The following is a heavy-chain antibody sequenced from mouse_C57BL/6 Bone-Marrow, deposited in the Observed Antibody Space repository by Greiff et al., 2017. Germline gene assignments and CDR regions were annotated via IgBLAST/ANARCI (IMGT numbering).Heavy chain of an antibody. D-gene: IGHD1-1*01. CDR2: ISDGGSYT. CDR1: GFTFSSYA. Sequence: EVKVVESGGGLVKPGGSLKLSCAASGFTFSSYAMSWVRQTPEKRLEWVATISDGGSYTYYPDNVKGRFTISRDNAKNNLYLQMSHLKSEDTAMYYGARDRLLRYLYAMDYWGQGTSVTVSS. V-gene: IGHV5-4*01. J-gene: IGHJ4*01. CDR3: ARDRLLRYLYAMDY.